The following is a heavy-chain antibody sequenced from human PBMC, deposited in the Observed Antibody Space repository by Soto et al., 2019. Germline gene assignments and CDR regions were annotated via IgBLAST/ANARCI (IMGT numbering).Heavy chain of an antibody. CDR3: TTATIVVVVAATHY. Sequence: EVQLVESGGGLVKPGGSLRLSCAASGFTFSNAWMSWVRQAPGKGLEWVGRIKSKTDGGTTDDAAPVKGRFTISRNESKNTLYLQMNSLKTEDTAVYYCTTATIVVVVAATHYWGQGTLVTVSS. V-gene: IGHV3-15*01. CDR2: IKSKTDGGTT. CDR1: GFTFSNAW. J-gene: IGHJ4*02. D-gene: IGHD2-15*01.